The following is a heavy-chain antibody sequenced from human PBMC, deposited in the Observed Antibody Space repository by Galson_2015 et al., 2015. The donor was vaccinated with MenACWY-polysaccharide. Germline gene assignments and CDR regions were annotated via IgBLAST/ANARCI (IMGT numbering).Heavy chain of an antibody. D-gene: IGHD2-2*02. J-gene: IGHJ6*02. CDR1: GFTFSSYA. Sequence: SLRLSCAASGFTFSSYAMSWVRQAPGKGLVWVSRINSDGSSTSYADSVKGRFTISRDNAKNSLYLQMNSLRAEDTALYYCAKSSTSCYNCGYGMDVWGQGTTVTVSS. V-gene: IGHV3-74*01. CDR3: AKSSTSCYNCGYGMDV. CDR2: INSDGSST.